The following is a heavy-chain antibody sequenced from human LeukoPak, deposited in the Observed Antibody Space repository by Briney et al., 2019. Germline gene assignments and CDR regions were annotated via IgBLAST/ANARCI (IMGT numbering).Heavy chain of an antibody. CDR2: IDANSGGT. CDR1: GFTFTGYY. D-gene: IGHD3-3*01. CDR3: ARDLFWTGYYYFGF. V-gene: IGHV1-2*02. Sequence: GASVKVSCKTSGFTFTGYYFHWMRQAPGQGLEWMGSIDANSGGTEYAQKFQGRVTMTRDTSLSTAYMEVTSLTSDDTAVYYCARDLFWTGYYYFGFWGQGTLVTVSS. J-gene: IGHJ4*02.